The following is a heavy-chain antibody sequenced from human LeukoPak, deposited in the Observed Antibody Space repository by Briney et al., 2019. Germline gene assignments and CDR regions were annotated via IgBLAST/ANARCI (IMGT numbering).Heavy chain of an antibody. J-gene: IGHJ5*02. V-gene: IGHV4-34*01. D-gene: IGHD3-10*01. Sequence: SETLSLTCAVYGGSFSGYYWSWIRQPSGKGLEWIGEINHSGSTNYNPSLKSRVTISVDTSKNQFSLKLSSVTAADTAVYYCARGGGYNWFDPWGQGTLVTVSS. CDR1: GGSFSGYY. CDR3: ARGGGYNWFDP. CDR2: INHSGST.